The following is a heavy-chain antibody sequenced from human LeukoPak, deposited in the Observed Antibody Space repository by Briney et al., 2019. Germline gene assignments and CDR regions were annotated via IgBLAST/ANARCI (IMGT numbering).Heavy chain of an antibody. CDR2: IYYSGST. Sequence: SETLSLTCTVSGGSISSSSYYWGWIRQPPGKGLEWIGSIYYSGSTYYNPSLKSRVTISVDTSKNQFSLRLSSVTAADTAVYYCARHFNGYSNGPIDYWGQGTLVTVSS. J-gene: IGHJ4*02. CDR3: ARHFNGYSNGPIDY. D-gene: IGHD5-18*01. CDR1: GGSISSSSYY. V-gene: IGHV4-39*01.